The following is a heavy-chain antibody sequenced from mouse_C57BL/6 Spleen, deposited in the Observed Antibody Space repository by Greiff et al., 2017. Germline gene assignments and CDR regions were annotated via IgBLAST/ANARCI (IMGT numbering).Heavy chain of an antibody. Sequence: DVKLVESGGGLVQPGGSLKLSCAASGFTFSDYYMYWVRQTPEKRLEWVAYISNGGGSTYYPDTVKGRFTISRDNAKNTLYLQMSRLKSEDTAMYYCAREGYDGFDYWGQGTTLTVSS. J-gene: IGHJ2*01. CDR2: ISNGGGST. V-gene: IGHV5-12*01. CDR1: GFTFSDYY. D-gene: IGHD2-2*01. CDR3: AREGYDGFDY.